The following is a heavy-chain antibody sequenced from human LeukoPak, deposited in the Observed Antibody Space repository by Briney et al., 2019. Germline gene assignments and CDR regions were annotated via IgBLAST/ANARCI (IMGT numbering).Heavy chain of an antibody. V-gene: IGHV1-69*06. CDR2: IIPIFGTA. D-gene: IGHD3-3*01. J-gene: IGHJ4*02. Sequence: GASVKVSCKASGGSFSSYAISWVRQAPGQGLEWMGGIIPIFGTANYAQKFQGRVTITADKSTSTAYMELSRLRSDDTAVYYCARDSRNFWSGYYRGRGGYDYWGQGTLVTVSS. CDR3: ARDSRNFWSGYYRGRGGYDY. CDR1: GGSFSSYA.